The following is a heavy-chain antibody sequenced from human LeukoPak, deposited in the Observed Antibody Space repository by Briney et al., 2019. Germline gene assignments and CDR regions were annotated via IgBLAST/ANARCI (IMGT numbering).Heavy chain of an antibody. V-gene: IGHV4-4*02. CDR1: GGSISSSNW. CDR2: IYHSGST. D-gene: IGHD2-15*01. J-gene: IGHJ5*02. CDR3: ASNIVVVVAATVLHWFDP. Sequence: PSETLSLTCVVSGGSISSSNWWSWVRPPPGKGLEWIGEIYHSGSTNYNPSLKSRVTISVDKSKNQFSLKLSSVTAADTAVYYCASNIVVVVAATVLHWFDPWGQGTLVTVSP.